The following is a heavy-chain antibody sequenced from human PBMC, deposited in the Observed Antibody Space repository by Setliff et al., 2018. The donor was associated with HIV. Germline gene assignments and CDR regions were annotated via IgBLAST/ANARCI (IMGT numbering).Heavy chain of an antibody. CDR1: GGSISSGDYF. V-gene: IGHV4-30-4*08. J-gene: IGHJ4*02. D-gene: IGHD1-26*01. CDR3: ARAGMGALRSLFDY. CDR2: IYYSGSA. Sequence: SETLSLTCTVSGGSISSGDYFLSWIRQAPGKGLEWIGCIYYSGSAYYNPSLQSRVTIFVDTSKNQFSLKLNSVTAADTAIYYCARAGMGALRSLFDYWGQGTLVTVSS.